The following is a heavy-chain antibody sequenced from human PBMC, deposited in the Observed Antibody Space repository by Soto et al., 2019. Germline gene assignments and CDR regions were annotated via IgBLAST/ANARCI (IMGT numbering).Heavy chain of an antibody. J-gene: IGHJ4*02. CDR1: GFTFSSYW. D-gene: IGHD3-9*01. V-gene: IGHV3-74*01. CDR2: INSDGSGK. Sequence: GGSLRLSCAASGFTFSSYWMSWVRQAPGKGLVWVSHINSDGSGKNYVDSVKGRFTISRDNAKNTLYLQMNSLRAEDTAVYYCASGPGLRYFDWTLVDWGQGTLVTVSS. CDR3: ASGPGLRYFDWTLVD.